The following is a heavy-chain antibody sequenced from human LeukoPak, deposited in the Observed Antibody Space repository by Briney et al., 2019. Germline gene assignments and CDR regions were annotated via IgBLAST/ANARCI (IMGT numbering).Heavy chain of an antibody. CDR2: ISVYNGDT. J-gene: IGHJ4*02. Sequence: ASVKVSCKASGYNFTSYAISWVRQAPGQGLEWMGWISVYNGDTNYAQKLQGRVTMTTDTSTSTAYMELSSLRSEDTAVYYCASGGSSREDYWGQGTLVTVSS. CDR3: ASGGSSREDY. V-gene: IGHV1-18*01. CDR1: GYNFTSYA. D-gene: IGHD3-10*01.